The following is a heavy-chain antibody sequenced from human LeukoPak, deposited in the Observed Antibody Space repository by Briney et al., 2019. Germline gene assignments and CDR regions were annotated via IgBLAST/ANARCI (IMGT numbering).Heavy chain of an antibody. J-gene: IGHJ3*02. CDR3: ARVMATIKAFDI. Sequence: SETLSPTCTVSGGSVSSSSYYWSWIRQPLGKGLEWIGYIFYSGTTNYNPSLQSRVTISLDTSKNQFSLKLSSVTAADTAVYSCARVMATIKAFDIWGHGTMVTVSS. V-gene: IGHV4-61*01. CDR2: IFYSGTT. CDR1: GGSVSSSSYY. D-gene: IGHD5-24*01.